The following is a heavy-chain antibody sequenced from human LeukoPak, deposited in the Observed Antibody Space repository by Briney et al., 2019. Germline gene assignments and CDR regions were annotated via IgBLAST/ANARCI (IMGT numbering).Heavy chain of an antibody. CDR2: ISGSSDSI. CDR1: GFTFSTYG. D-gene: IGHD1-26*01. Sequence: GGSLRLSCAASGFTFSTYGMQWVRQVPGKGLEWVLYISGSSDSIKYAESVKGRFTNSRDNAKNSLYLHLNSLRAEDTAVYYCGKSRIGFSGLVDLWGQGTLVTVSS. CDR3: GKSRIGFSGLVDL. J-gene: IGHJ5*02. V-gene: IGHV3-48*04.